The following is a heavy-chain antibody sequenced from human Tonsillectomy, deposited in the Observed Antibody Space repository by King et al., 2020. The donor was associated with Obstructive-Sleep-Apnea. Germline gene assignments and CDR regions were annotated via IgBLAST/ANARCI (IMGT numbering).Heavy chain of an antibody. CDR3: ATKIITDAFDI. V-gene: IGHV3-33*01. CDR2: IWYDGSNE. CDR1: GFTFSTYG. J-gene: IGHJ3*02. D-gene: IGHD5-24*01. Sequence: VQLVESGGGVVQPGRSLRLSCAASGFTFSTYGMHWVRQAPRKGLEWVAVIWYDGSNEYYADSVKGRFTISRDNSKNTLYLQMNSLRAEDTAVYYCATKIITDAFDIWGQGTMVTVSS.